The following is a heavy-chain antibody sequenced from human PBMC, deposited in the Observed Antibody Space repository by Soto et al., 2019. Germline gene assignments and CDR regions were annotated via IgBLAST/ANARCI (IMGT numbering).Heavy chain of an antibody. J-gene: IGHJ6*02. CDR1: GYTFTSYA. CDR3: ARDLWFGELFGYYYGMDV. CDR2: INAGNGNT. V-gene: IGHV1-3*01. D-gene: IGHD3-10*01. Sequence: ASVKVSCKASGYTFTSYARHWVRQAPGQRLEGMGWINAGNGNTKYSQKFQGRVTITRDTSASTAYMELSSLRSEDTAVYYCARDLWFGELFGYYYGMDVWGQGTTVTVSS.